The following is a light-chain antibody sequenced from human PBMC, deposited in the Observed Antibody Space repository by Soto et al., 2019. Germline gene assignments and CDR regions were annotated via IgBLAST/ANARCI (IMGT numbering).Light chain of an antibody. CDR3: KQYNSDWNT. J-gene: IGKJ2*01. CDR2: QAS. CDR1: QSISNS. V-gene: IGKV1-5*03. Sequence: DIQMTQSPSTLSASVLDRVTITCRASQSISNSLAWYQQRPGKAPKLLIYQASRLETAVPSRFSGSGSGTEFTLTIRTLQPDDFAPYYCKQYNSDWNTFGQGTKVDLK.